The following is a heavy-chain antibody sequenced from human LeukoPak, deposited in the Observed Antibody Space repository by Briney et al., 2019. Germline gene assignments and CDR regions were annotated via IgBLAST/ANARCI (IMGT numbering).Heavy chain of an antibody. V-gene: IGHV1-69*13. CDR1: GCTFSSHA. CDR2: IIPAFGIG. CDR3: ARGGMTTSPPYFFDF. Sequence: SVKVSCKASGCTFSSHAISWVRLAPGQGLEWMGGIIPAFGIGTYAQSFQDRVAISADESTSTAYMELSSLRSEDTAVCYCARGGMTTSPPYFFDFWGQGTLVTVSS. D-gene: IGHD5-24*01. J-gene: IGHJ4*02.